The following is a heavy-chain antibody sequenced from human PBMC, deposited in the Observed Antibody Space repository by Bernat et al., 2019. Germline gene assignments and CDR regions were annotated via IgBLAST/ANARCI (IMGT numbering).Heavy chain of an antibody. D-gene: IGHD3-10*01. CDR2: IYHSGST. Sequence: QVQLQESGPGLVKPSETLSLTCAVSGYSISSGYYWGRIRQPPGKGLEWIGSIYHSGSTYYNPSLKSRVTISVDTSKNQFSLKLSSVTAADTAVYYCAIEGGYYGSQDYWGQGTLVTVSS. J-gene: IGHJ4*02. V-gene: IGHV4-38-2*01. CDR3: AIEGGYYGSQDY. CDR1: GYSISSGYY.